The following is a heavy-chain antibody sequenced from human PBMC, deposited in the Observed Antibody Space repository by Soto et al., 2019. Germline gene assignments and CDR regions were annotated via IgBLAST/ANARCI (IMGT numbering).Heavy chain of an antibody. Sequence: QLQLQESGPGLVKPSETLSLTCTVSGGSISSNLYCWGWVRQPPGKGLEWIGAVYYSGRTWYNPSLNSRVIISVDTLRNQFSLNLRSVTASDTAVYYCARQTGGFGYYFDYWGQGALVTVSS. D-gene: IGHD3-16*01. CDR1: GGSISSNLYC. CDR2: VYYSGRT. J-gene: IGHJ4*02. V-gene: IGHV4-39*01. CDR3: ARQTGGFGYYFDY.